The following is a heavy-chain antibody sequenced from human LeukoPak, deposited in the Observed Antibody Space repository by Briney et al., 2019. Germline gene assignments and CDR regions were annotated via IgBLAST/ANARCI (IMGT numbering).Heavy chain of an antibody. V-gene: IGHV1-2*02. Sequence: ASVKVSCKASGYSFADYYMHWVRQAPGQGLEWMGWIKPNSGGTRSAQKFQGRVTMTRDTSVSTAYMELSRLRSDDTAVYYCARGGPSRGSGFYYFDYWGQGTLVTVSS. CDR3: ARGGPSRGSGFYYFDY. J-gene: IGHJ4*02. CDR2: IKPNSGGT. CDR1: GYSFADYY. D-gene: IGHD6-19*01.